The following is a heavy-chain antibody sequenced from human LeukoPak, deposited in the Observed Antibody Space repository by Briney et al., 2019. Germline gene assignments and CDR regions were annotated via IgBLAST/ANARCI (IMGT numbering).Heavy chain of an antibody. CDR3: AKDARRTSGWYFFDY. CDR1: GFAFSSQA. Sequence: GGSPRLSCAASGFAFSSQAMGWVRQAPGKGLEWVSVISDSGSITYYADSVKGRFTISRDNSKNTLFLQMNSLRAEDTAVYYCAKDARRTSGWYFFDYWGQGTLVTVSS. CDR2: ISDSGSIT. D-gene: IGHD6-19*01. V-gene: IGHV3-23*01. J-gene: IGHJ4*02.